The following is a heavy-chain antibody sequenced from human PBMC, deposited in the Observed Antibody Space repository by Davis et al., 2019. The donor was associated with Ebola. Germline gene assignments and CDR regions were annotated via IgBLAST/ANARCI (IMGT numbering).Heavy chain of an antibody. CDR2: IRSKANGYAT. CDR3: TPLPAPSVIVDY. D-gene: IGHD2-21*01. V-gene: IGHV3-73*01. CDR1: GFTLTGSA. J-gene: IGHJ4*02. Sequence: GGSLRLSCAASGFTLTGSAMHWVRQASGKGLEWVGRIRSKANGYATDYAAPVKGRFKISRDDSKNTAYLQMNSLKIEDTAVYYCTPLPAPSVIVDYWGQGALVTVSS.